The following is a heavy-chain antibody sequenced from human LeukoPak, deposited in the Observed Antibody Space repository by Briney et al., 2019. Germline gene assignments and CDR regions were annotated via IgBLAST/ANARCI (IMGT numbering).Heavy chain of an antibody. CDR3: ARGTLYSGWSYYFDY. CDR1: GGSFSGYY. J-gene: IGHJ4*02. Sequence: KASETLSLTCAVYGGSFSGYYWSRIRQPPGKGLEWIGEINHSGSTNYNPSLKRRVTISVDMSKNHFSLRLSSVTAADTAMYYCARGTLYSGWSYYFDYWGQGSQVTVSS. CDR2: INHSGST. V-gene: IGHV4-34*01. D-gene: IGHD6-19*01.